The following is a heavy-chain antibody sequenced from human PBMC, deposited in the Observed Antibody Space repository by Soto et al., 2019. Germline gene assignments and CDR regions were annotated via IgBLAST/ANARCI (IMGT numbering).Heavy chain of an antibody. CDR3: AAVGYCSGGSCYEDYYYYYGMDV. V-gene: IGHV1-69*01. J-gene: IGHJ6*02. D-gene: IGHD2-15*01. Sequence: QVQLVQSGAEVKKPGSSVKVSCKASGGTFSSYAISWVRQAPGQGLEWMGGIIPIFGTANYAQKFQGRVTITADESTSTAYMELSSLRSEDTAVYYCAAVGYCSGGSCYEDYYYYYGMDVWGQGPTVTVSS. CDR1: GGTFSSYA. CDR2: IIPIFGTA.